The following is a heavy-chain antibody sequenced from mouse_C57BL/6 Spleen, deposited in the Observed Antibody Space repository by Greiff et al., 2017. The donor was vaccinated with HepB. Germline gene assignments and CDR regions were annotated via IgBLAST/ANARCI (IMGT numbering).Heavy chain of an antibody. CDR3: ASGYYVYFDY. V-gene: IGHV5-4*01. J-gene: IGHJ2*01. D-gene: IGHD2-3*01. CDR1: GFTFSSYA. Sequence: EVHLVESGGGLVKPGGSLKLSCAASGFTFSSYAMSWVRQTPEKRLEWVATISDGGSYTYYPDNVKGRFTISRDNAKNNLYLQMSHLKSEDTAMYYCASGYYVYFDYWGQGTTLTVSS. CDR2: ISDGGSYT.